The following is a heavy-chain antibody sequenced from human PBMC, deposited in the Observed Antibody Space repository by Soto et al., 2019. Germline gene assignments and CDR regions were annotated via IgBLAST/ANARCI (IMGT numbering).Heavy chain of an antibody. CDR3: ATSMDLRDDAFDI. CDR2: ISAYNGNT. V-gene: IGHV1-18*01. CDR1: GYTFTSYG. D-gene: IGHD2-2*03. Sequence: PSVKVSCKASGYTFTSYGISWVRQAPGQGLEWMGWISAYNGNTNYAQKLQGRVTMTTDTSTSTAYMELRSLRSDDTAVYYCATSMDLRDDAFDIWGQGTMVTVSS. J-gene: IGHJ3*02.